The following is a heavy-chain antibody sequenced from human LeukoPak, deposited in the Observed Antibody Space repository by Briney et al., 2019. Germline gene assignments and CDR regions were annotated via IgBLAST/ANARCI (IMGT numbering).Heavy chain of an antibody. CDR3: AGYSSGWYSAFDI. D-gene: IGHD6-19*01. J-gene: IGHJ3*02. CDR2: IKQDGSEK. Sequence: GGSLRLSCVASGFTFSNYAMNWVRQAPGKGLEWVANIKQDGSEKSYVDSVKGRFTISRDNAKNSLYLQMNSLRAEDTAVYSCAGYSSGWYSAFDIWGQGTMVTVSS. V-gene: IGHV3-7*01. CDR1: GFTFSNYA.